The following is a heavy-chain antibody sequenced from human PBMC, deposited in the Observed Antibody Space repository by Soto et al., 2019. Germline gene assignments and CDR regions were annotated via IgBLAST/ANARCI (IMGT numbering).Heavy chain of an antibody. Sequence: EVQLVESGGGLVQPGGSLRLSCAASGFTFSSYWMSWVRQAPGKGLEWVANIKQDGSEKYYVDSVKGRFTIARDNAKNSLDLQMNGLGAEDTAVYYCATYPIAVAGTGYYFDYWGQGTLVTVSS. CDR2: IKQDGSEK. CDR1: GFTFSSYW. CDR3: ATYPIAVAGTGYYFDY. J-gene: IGHJ4*02. D-gene: IGHD6-19*01. V-gene: IGHV3-7*01.